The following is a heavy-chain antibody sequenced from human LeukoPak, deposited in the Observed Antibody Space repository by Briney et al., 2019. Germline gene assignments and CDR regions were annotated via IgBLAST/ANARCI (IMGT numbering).Heavy chain of an antibody. J-gene: IGHJ3*02. CDR3: AREPFTIFGDIEGAFDI. Sequence: PSETLSLTCTVSGGSISSYYWSWIRQPAGKGLEWIGRIYTSGSTNYNPSLKSRVTMSVDTCKNQFSLKLSSVTAADTAVYYCAREPFTIFGDIEGAFDIWGQGTMVTVSS. CDR2: IYTSGST. D-gene: IGHD3-3*01. CDR1: GGSISSYY. V-gene: IGHV4-4*07.